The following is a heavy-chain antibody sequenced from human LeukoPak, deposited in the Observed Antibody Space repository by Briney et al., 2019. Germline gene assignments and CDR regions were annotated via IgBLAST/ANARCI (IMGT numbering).Heavy chain of an antibody. J-gene: IGHJ5*02. V-gene: IGHV5-51*01. CDR3: ARNLLNSGFDP. CDR2: ICPGDSDT. CDR1: GYSFTSYW. Sequence: KAGESLKISCKGSGYSFTSYWIGWVRQMPGKGLEWMGIICPGDSDTRYSPSFQGQVTTSADKSISTAYLQWSSLKASDTAMYYCARNLLNSGFDPWGQGTLVTVSS.